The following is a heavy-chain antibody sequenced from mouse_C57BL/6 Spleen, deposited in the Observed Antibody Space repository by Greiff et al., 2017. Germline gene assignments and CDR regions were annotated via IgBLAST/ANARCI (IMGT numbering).Heavy chain of an antibody. D-gene: IGHD1-1*01. V-gene: IGHV3-6*01. CDR2: ISYDGSN. Sequence: ESGPGLVKPSQSLSLTCSVTGYSITSGYYWNWIRQFPGNKLEWMGYISYDGSNNYNPSLKNRISITRDTSKNQFFLKLNSVTTEDTATYYCAREDYGSSAMDYWGQGTSVTVSS. CDR1: GYSITSGYY. J-gene: IGHJ4*01. CDR3: AREDYGSSAMDY.